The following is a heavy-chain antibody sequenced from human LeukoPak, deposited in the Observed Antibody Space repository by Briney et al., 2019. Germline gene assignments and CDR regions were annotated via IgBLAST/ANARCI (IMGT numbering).Heavy chain of an antibody. CDR1: GYSFTSYW. D-gene: IGHD6-13*01. Sequence: GESLKISCKGSGYSFTSYWIGWVRQMPGKGLEWMGIIYPGDSDTRYSPSFQGQVTISADKSISTANLQWSSLKASDTAMYYCARHGSSSWYYMDVWGKGTTVTVSS. CDR3: ARHGSSSWYYMDV. CDR2: IYPGDSDT. V-gene: IGHV5-51*01. J-gene: IGHJ6*03.